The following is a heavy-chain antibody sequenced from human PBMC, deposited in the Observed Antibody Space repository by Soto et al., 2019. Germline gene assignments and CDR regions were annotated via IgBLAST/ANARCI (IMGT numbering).Heavy chain of an antibody. CDR3: AKGSGSYSTMYAFDI. CDR2: ISGSGGST. V-gene: IGHV3-23*01. Sequence: EVQLLESGGGLVQPGGSLRLSCAASGFTFSSYAMTWVRQAPGKGLEWVSGISGSGGSTYYADSVKGRFTISRDNSKNTLYLQMNSLRAEDKAVYYCAKGSGSYSTMYAFDIWGQGTMVTVSS. D-gene: IGHD3-10*01. CDR1: GFTFSSYA. J-gene: IGHJ3*02.